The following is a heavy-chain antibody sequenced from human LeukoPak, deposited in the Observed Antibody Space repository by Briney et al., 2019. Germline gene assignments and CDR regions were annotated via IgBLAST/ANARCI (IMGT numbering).Heavy chain of an antibody. CDR1: GGSFSGYY. CDR2: INHSGSI. D-gene: IGHD3-16*01. V-gene: IGHV4-34*01. J-gene: IGHJ4*02. Sequence: PSETLSLTCAVYGGSFSGYYWSWIRQPPGKGLEWIGEINHSGSINYNPSLKSRVTISVDTSENQFSLKLSSVTAADTAVYYCARGLRGGDYWGQGTLVTVSS. CDR3: ARGLRGGDY.